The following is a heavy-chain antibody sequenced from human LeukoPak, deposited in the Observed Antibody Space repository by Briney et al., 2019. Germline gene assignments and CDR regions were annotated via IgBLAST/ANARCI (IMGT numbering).Heavy chain of an antibody. Sequence: SETLSLTCAVYGGSFSVYYWSWIRQPPGKGLEWIGEINHSGSTNYNPSLKSRVTISVDTSKNQFSLKLSSVTAADTAVYYCAREWGRVSWFDPWGQGTLVTVSS. CDR2: INHSGST. D-gene: IGHD1-26*01. CDR1: GGSFSVYY. CDR3: AREWGRVSWFDP. J-gene: IGHJ5*02. V-gene: IGHV4-34*01.